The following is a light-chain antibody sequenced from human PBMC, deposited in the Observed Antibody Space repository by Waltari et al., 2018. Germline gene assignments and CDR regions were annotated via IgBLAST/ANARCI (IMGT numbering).Light chain of an antibody. Sequence: DIVMTQSPDSLAVSLGERATINCKSSQNILYSSNNKNYVAWYQQKPGQPPKLLIYWASTRESGVPDRFSGSGSGTDFTLSISSLQAEDVAIYYCHQYYNIPFTFGPGTKVDIK. J-gene: IGKJ3*01. CDR1: QNILYSSNNKNY. V-gene: IGKV4-1*01. CDR2: WAS. CDR3: HQYYNIPFT.